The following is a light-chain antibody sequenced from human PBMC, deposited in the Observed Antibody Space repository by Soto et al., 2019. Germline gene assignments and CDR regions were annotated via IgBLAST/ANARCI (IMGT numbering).Light chain of an antibody. CDR1: QSVSSY. Sequence: EIVLTQSPATLSLSPGERATLSCRASQSVSSYLAWYEQKPGQAPRLLIYDASNRATGIPARFSGSGSGTDFTLTISSLEPEDVAVYYCQQRVHWPPITFGPGTRVDIK. V-gene: IGKV3-11*01. CDR2: DAS. J-gene: IGKJ3*01. CDR3: QQRVHWPPIT.